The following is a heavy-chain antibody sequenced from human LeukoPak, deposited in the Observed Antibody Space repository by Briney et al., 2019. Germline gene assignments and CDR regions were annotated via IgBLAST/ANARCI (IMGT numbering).Heavy chain of an antibody. Sequence: PSETLSLTCAVYGGSFGHYYWIWLRQPPGKGLEWIGEVNHSGSAHYNPSLKSRVTMSLDTSKNQFSLRLNSVTAADTAVYYCATTSGHDFGVRQSDYWGQGTLVTVSS. D-gene: IGHD3/OR15-3a*01. J-gene: IGHJ4*02. CDR2: VNHSGSA. CDR1: GGSFGHYY. V-gene: IGHV4-34*01. CDR3: ATTSGHDFGVRQSDY.